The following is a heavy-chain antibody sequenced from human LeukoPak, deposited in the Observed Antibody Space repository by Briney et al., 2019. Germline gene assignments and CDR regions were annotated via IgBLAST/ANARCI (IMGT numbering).Heavy chain of an antibody. Sequence: GASVKVSCKASGYTFTSYYMHWVRQAPGQGLEWMGIINPSGGSTSYAQKFQGRVTMTRDMPTSTVYMELSSLRSEDTAVYYCARGVLWFGEFTHFDYWGQGTLVTVSS. J-gene: IGHJ4*02. V-gene: IGHV1-46*01. CDR3: ARGVLWFGEFTHFDY. CDR2: INPSGGST. CDR1: GYTFTSYY. D-gene: IGHD3-10*01.